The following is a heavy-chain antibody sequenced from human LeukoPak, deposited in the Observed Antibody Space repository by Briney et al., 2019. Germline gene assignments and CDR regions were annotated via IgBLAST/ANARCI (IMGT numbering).Heavy chain of an antibody. J-gene: IGHJ4*02. CDR2: IIPIFGTA. CDR3: ARVTSTGGVPDY. Sequence: SVKVSCKASGGTFSSYAISWVRQAPGQGLEWMGGIIPIFGTANYAQKFQGRVTITTDGSTSTAYMELSSLRSEDTAVYYCARVTSTGGVPDYWGQGTLVTVS. CDR1: GGTFSSYA. V-gene: IGHV1-69*05. D-gene: IGHD2-8*02.